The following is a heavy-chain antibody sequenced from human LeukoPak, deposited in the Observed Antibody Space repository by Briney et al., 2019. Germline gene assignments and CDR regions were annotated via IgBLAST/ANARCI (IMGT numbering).Heavy chain of an antibody. CDR2: INPGGGST. D-gene: IGHD6-13*01. V-gene: IGHV1-46*01. CDR3: ARLIAAAHYYFDY. CDR1: GYTFTSHY. J-gene: IGHJ4*02. Sequence: ASVKVSCKTSGYTFTSHYMHWVRQAPGQGLEWMGIINPGGGSTSYAQKFQGRVTMTRDTSTSTVYMELSSLRSEDTAVYYCARLIAAAHYYFDYWGQGTLVTVSS.